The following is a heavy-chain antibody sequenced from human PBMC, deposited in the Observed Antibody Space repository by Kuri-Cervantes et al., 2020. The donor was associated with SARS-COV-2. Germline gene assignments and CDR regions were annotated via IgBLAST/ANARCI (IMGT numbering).Heavy chain of an antibody. V-gene: IGHV5-51*01. CDR1: GYSFTTYW. D-gene: IGHD4-17*01. J-gene: IGHJ6*03. Sequence: GESLKISCKGSGYSFTTYWIGWVRQMTGKGLEWMGIIYPGDSDTRYSPSFQGQVTISADKSISTAFLQWSSLKASDTAIYYCARRAYGEQVDYYYMDVWGKGTTVTVSS. CDR3: ARRAYGEQVDYYYMDV. CDR2: IYPGDSDT.